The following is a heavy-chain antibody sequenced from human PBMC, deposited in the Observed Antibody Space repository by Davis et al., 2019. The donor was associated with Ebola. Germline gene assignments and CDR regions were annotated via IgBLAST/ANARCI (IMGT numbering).Heavy chain of an antibody. Sequence: GGSLRLSCAASGFTFTTSAMHWVRQAPGKGLEWVANIKQDGSEKYYVDSVKGRFTISRDNAKNSLYLQMNSLRAEDTAVYYCARDRPWFGNDYWGQGTLVTVSS. CDR3: ARDRPWFGNDY. CDR1: GFTFTTSA. CDR2: IKQDGSEK. D-gene: IGHD3-10*01. J-gene: IGHJ4*02. V-gene: IGHV3-7*03.